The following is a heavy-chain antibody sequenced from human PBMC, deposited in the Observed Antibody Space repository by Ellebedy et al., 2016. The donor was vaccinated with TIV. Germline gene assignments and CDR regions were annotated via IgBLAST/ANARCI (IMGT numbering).Heavy chain of an antibody. V-gene: IGHV6-1*01. CDR3: AGGLSSSTWYSISGFDF. Sequence: SQTLSLTCAISGDSVSSDSVVWTWIRQSTSRGLEWLGNTYYRSKWYTDYALSVKSRITINPDTSKNQFSLQLNSVTPEDKAMYYCAGGLSSSTWYSISGFDFWGQGTLVTVSS. D-gene: IGHD6-13*01. CDR1: GDSVSSDSVV. J-gene: IGHJ4*02. CDR2: TYYRSKWYT.